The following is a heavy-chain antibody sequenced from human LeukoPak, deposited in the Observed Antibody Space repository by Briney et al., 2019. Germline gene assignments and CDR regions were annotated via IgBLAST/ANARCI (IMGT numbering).Heavy chain of an antibody. Sequence: GGSLRLSCAASGFTFSSYSMNWVRQAPGKGLEWVSYISSSSSTIYYADSVKGRFIISRDNAKNSLYLQMNSLRAEDTAVYYCAREAGTYYYYMDVWGKGTTVTVSS. CDR3: AREAGTYYYYMDV. CDR1: GFTFSSYS. CDR2: ISSSSSTI. D-gene: IGHD6-25*01. V-gene: IGHV3-48*01. J-gene: IGHJ6*03.